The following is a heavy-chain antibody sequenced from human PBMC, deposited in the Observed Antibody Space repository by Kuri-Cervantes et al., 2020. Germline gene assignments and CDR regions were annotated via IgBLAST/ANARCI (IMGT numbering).Heavy chain of an antibody. D-gene: IGHD2/OR15-2a*01. Sequence: ESLKISCAVYGGSFSGYYWSWIRQPPGKGLEWIGEINHRGSTNYNPSLKSRVNISVDTSKNQFPLKLTSAPAADTAVYYCARGGAIYFWLDVWGKGTTVTVSS. CDR3: ARGGAIYFWLDV. V-gene: IGHV4-34*01. CDR2: INHRGST. J-gene: IGHJ6*04. CDR1: GGSFSGYY.